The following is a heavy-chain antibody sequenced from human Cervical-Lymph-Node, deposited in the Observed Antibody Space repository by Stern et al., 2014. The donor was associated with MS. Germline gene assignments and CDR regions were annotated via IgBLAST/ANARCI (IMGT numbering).Heavy chain of an antibody. J-gene: IGHJ4*02. Sequence: QITLTESGPALVTPTQTLTLTCTFSGFSLNTAGMYPSWIRQSPGKALVWLALIDWDYAKNYSASLKTILPIPKDTSKNQVVLTMTNVDLVDTASYYCARINTAADGTGVDYWGQGALVTVSS. V-gene: IGHV2-70*01. CDR1: GFSLNTAGMY. D-gene: IGHD1/OR15-1a*01. CDR2: IDWDYAK. CDR3: ARINTAADGTGVDY.